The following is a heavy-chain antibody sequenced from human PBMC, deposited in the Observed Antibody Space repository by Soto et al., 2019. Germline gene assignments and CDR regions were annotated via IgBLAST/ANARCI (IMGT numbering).Heavy chain of an antibody. CDR2: ISSSSSYI. CDR1: GFTFSSYS. J-gene: IGHJ5*02. CDR3: ARDYLGDYYGSGSYVWFDP. Sequence: GGSLRLSCAASGFTFSSYSMNWVRQAPGKGLEWVSSISSSSSYIYYADSVKGRFTMSSNNAKNSLHLQMNSLSAEDTAVYYCARDYLGDYYGSGSYVWFDPWGQGTLVTVSS. D-gene: IGHD3-10*01. V-gene: IGHV3-21*01.